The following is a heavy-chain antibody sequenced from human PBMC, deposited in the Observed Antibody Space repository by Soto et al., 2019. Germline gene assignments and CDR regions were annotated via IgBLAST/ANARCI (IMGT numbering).Heavy chain of an antibody. J-gene: IGHJ4*02. CDR3: ARDIASRRFDY. CDR2: IWYDGSDK. Sequence: GGALRLSCEAAGFTFRDHGMHWVRQAPGKGLEWVAVIWYDGSDKYYADSVKGRFTISRDNSKNTLYLQMNSLRVEDTAVYYCARDIASRRFDYLGQGTLVTVSS. CDR1: GFTFRDHG. D-gene: IGHD6-6*01. V-gene: IGHV3-33*01.